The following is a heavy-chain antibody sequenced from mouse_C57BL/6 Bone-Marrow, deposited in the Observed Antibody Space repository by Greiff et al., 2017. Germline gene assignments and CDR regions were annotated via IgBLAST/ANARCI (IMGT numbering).Heavy chain of an antibody. CDR1: GYTFTDYY. J-gene: IGHJ3*01. V-gene: IGHV1-76*01. D-gene: IGHD2-1*01. Sequence: QVQLQQSGAELVRPGASVKLSCKASGYTFTDYYINWVKQRPGQGLEWIARLYPGSGNTYYNEKFKSKATLTAEKSSSTAYMQLSSLTSEDSAVYFFAGIYYGNYGEFDYWGTGTLVTVSA. CDR2: LYPGSGNT. CDR3: AGIYYGNYGEFDY.